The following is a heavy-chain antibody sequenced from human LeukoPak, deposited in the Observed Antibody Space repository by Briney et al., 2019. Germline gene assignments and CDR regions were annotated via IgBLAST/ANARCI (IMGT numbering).Heavy chain of an antibody. V-gene: IGHV3-7*01. CDR3: ARGSDFYYYYYMDV. J-gene: IGHJ6*03. CDR2: INQDDSEN. Sequence: GGSLRLSCAASGFTFSSYWMSWVRQAPGKGLEWVANINQDDSENYHVDSVKSRFTISRDNAKNSLYLQMRSLRAEDTAVYYCARGSDFYYYYYMDVWGKGTTVTVSS. CDR1: GFTFSSYW.